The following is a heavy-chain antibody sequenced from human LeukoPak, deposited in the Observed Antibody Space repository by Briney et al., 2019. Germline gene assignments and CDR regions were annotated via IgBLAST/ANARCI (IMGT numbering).Heavy chain of an antibody. J-gene: IGHJ4*02. CDR2: ISGSGGST. CDR3: AKDISASSSWYLGYFDY. D-gene: IGHD6-13*01. V-gene: IGHV3-23*01. CDR1: GFTFSSYA. Sequence: GGSLRLSCAASGFTFSSYAMGWVRQAPGKGLEWVSSISGSGGSTYYADSVKGRFTISRDNSKNTLYLQMNSLRAEDTAVYYCAKDISASSSWYLGYFDYWGQGTLVTVSS.